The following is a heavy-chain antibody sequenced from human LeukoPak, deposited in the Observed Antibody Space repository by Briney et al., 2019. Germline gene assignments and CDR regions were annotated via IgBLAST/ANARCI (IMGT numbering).Heavy chain of an antibody. D-gene: IGHD3-3*01. Sequence: GGSDLLSCAASGFTFSSYGMHWVRQAPGKGLEWVAVMSHDGSKKYYADSVKGRYTISRDNSKNTLYLQMDSLRAEDTAVYYCARGRLYYDFWSGYYTKYYYHGMVVTGARATVTVSS. V-gene: IGHV3-30*19. J-gene: IGHJ6*01. CDR3: ARGRLYYDFWSGYYTKYYYHGMVV. CDR2: MSHDGSKK. CDR1: GFTFSSYG.